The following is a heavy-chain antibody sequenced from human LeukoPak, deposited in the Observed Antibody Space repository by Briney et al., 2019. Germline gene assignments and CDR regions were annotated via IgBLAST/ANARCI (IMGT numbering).Heavy chain of an antibody. D-gene: IGHD4-23*01. Sequence: GASVKVSCKASGYTFTSYYMHWVRQAPGQGLEWMGIINPSGGSTSYAQKFQGRVTMTRDMSTSTVYMELSSLRSEDTAVYYCATERHDYGGNLHFDYWGQGTLVTVSS. CDR1: GYTFTSYY. CDR3: ATERHDYGGNLHFDY. V-gene: IGHV1-46*01. CDR2: INPSGGST. J-gene: IGHJ4*02.